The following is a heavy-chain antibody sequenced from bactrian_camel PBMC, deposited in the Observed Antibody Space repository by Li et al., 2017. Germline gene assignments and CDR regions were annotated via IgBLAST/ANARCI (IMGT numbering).Heavy chain of an antibody. CDR3: AASHSFILTPRFYRLESSDYPY. Sequence: HVQLVESGGGLVQPGGSLRLSCAASGDAASINYMGWFRQSPGEEPEAVAAIRRDDLTAYTDSVKGRFTISKDNAENSLFLQMSNLKPEDTAMYYCAASHSFILTPRFYRLESSDYPYRGQGTQ. D-gene: IGHD4*01. CDR2: IRRDDLT. J-gene: IGHJ4*01. CDR1: GDAASINY. V-gene: IGHV3S53*01.